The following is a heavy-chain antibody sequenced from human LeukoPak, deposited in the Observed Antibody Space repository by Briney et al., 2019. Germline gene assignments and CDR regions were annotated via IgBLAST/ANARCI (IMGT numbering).Heavy chain of an antibody. J-gene: IGHJ4*02. Sequence: GGSLRLSCAASGFTLSSYGMHWVRQAPGKGLEWVAFIRYDGSNKYYADSVKGRFTISRDNSKNTLYLQMNSLRAEDTAVYYCAKDLSYGRGGFDYWGQGTLVTVSS. V-gene: IGHV3-30*02. CDR1: GFTLSSYG. D-gene: IGHD5-18*01. CDR3: AKDLSYGRGGFDY. CDR2: IRYDGSNK.